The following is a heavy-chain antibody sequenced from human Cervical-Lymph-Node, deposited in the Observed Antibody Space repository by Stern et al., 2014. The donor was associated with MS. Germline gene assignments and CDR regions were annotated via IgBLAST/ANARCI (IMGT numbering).Heavy chain of an antibody. V-gene: IGHV1-8*01. CDR1: GYTFTSYD. CDR3: ARFRVVVPAATRYYYYYGMDV. Sequence: QVQLVQSGAEVKKPGASVKVSCKASGYTFTSYDINWVRQATGQGLEWMGWMNPNSGNTGYAQKFQGRVTMTRNTSLSTAYMELSSLRSEDTAVYYCARFRVVVPAATRYYYYYGMDVWGQGTTVTVSS. CDR2: MNPNSGNT. J-gene: IGHJ6*02. D-gene: IGHD2-2*01.